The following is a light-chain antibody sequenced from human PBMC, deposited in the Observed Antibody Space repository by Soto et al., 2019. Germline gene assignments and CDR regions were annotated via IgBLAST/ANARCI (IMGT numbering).Light chain of an antibody. CDR3: QQRSNWPPIT. CDR1: QSVSSS. V-gene: IGKV3-11*01. CDR2: DAS. J-gene: IGKJ5*01. Sequence: DIVLTQSPATLSLSPGERATLSCRASQSVSSSLAWYQQKPGQSPRLLIYDASNRATGIPARFSGSGSGTDFTLTISSLEPEDFAVYYCQQRSNWPPITFGQGTRLEIK.